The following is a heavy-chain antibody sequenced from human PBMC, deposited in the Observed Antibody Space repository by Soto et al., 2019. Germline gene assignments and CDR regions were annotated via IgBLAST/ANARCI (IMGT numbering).Heavy chain of an antibody. V-gene: IGHV4-34*01. CDR1: GGSLSGYY. Sequence: PYITWPVYGGSLSGYYWNGIRQPPGKGLEWNGEINHSGSTNYNPSLKSRVTISVDTSKNQFSLKLTSVTAADTAVYYCARDKITGFLHYWGQGIQVTVSS. CDR3: ARDKITGFLHY. J-gene: IGHJ4*02. D-gene: IGHD2-8*02. CDR2: INHSGST.